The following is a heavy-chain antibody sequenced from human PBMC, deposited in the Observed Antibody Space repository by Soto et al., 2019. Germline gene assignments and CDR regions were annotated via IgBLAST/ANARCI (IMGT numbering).Heavy chain of an antibody. D-gene: IGHD2-15*01. Sequence: QVQLVESGGGVVQPGRSLRLSCAGSGFTFSNYGLHWVRQAPGKGLEWVAVISYDGSHKYYADSVKGRFTISRDNSNIMLYLQMASLRAEDTAVYYCAKDGAPRYCSRSSCHPAGAYWGQGTLVTVSS. CDR1: GFTFSNYG. V-gene: IGHV3-30*18. CDR2: ISYDGSHK. J-gene: IGHJ4*02. CDR3: AKDGAPRYCSRSSCHPAGAY.